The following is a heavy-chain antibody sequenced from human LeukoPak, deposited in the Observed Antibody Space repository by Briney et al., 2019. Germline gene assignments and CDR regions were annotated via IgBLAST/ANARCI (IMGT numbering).Heavy chain of an antibody. CDR2: IYYSGST. CDR3: ARVTSGIAAVSLRGGY. D-gene: IGHD6-13*01. V-gene: IGHV4-59*01. J-gene: IGHJ4*02. Sequence: SETLSLTCTVSGDSISNYYWSWIRQTPGKGLEWIGYIYYSGSTYYNPSLKSRVTISIATSRNQFSLKLRSVTAADTAVYYCARVTSGIAAVSLRGGYWGQGTLVTVSS. CDR1: GDSISNYY.